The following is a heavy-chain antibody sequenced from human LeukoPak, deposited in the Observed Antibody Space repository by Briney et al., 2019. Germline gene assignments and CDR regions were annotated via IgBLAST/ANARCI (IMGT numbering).Heavy chain of an antibody. J-gene: IGHJ4*02. D-gene: IGHD3-16*01. CDR3: AKARFNSLYYFDY. CDR2: ISSSDGTT. V-gene: IGHV3-23*01. CDR1: GFTFSSYG. Sequence: GGSLRLSCAASGFTFSSYGMSWVRQAPGKGLEWVSSISSSDGTTYFADSVKGRFTISRDNSKNTLYLQMNSLRAEDTAVYFCAKARFNSLYYFDYWGQGTLVAVSS.